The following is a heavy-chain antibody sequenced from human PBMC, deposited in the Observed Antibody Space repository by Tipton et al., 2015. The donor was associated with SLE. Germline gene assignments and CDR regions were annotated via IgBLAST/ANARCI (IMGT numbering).Heavy chain of an antibody. CDR2: IYTSGST. CDR3: AREKAGGSGKKLYFDY. Sequence: LRLSCTVSGGSISSGSYYWSWIRQPAGKGLEWIGRIYTSGSTNYNPSLKSRVTISVDTSKNQFSLKLSSVTAADTAVYYCAREKAGGSGKKLYFDYWGQGTLVTVSS. J-gene: IGHJ4*02. CDR1: GGSISSGSYY. V-gene: IGHV4-61*02. D-gene: IGHD3-10*01.